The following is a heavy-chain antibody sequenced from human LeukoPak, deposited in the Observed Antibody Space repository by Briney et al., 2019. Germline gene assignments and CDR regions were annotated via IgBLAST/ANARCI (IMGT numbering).Heavy chain of an antibody. CDR3: VKVTAAGFVDH. J-gene: IGHJ4*02. D-gene: IGHD6-13*01. V-gene: IGHV3-9*01. Sequence: GGSLRLSCAASGFTFDDYAMHWVRQAPGKGLEWVSGIGWNSGGIVYADSVKGRFTISRDNAMKSLYLQMNSLGAEDTASYYCVKVTAAGFVDHWGQGTLVTVSS. CDR2: IGWNSGGI. CDR1: GFTFDDYA.